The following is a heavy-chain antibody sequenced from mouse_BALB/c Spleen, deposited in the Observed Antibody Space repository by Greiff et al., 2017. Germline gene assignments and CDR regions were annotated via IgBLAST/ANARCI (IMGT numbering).Heavy chain of an antibody. V-gene: IGHV1-20*02. D-gene: IGHD1-1*01. CDR3: ARGKRNHYYGSSYWYFDV. CDR1: GYSFTGYF. J-gene: IGHJ1*01. Sequence: EVKLVESGPELVKPGASVKISCKASGYSFTGYFMNWVMQSHGKSLEWIGRINPYNGDTFYNQKFKGKATLTVDKSSSTAHMELRSLASEDSAVYYCARGKRNHYYGSSYWYFDVWGAGTTVTVSS. CDR2: INPYNGDT.